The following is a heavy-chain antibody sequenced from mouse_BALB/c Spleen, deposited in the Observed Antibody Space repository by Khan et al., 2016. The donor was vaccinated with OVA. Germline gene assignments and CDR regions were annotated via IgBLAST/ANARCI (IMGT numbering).Heavy chain of an antibody. Sequence: QVQLKESGPGLVAPSQSLSSTCTVSGFSLSRYNIHWVRQPPGKGLEWLGVIWGGGGTDYNSTLKSRLSISKDNSKSQVFLKMNSLQTDDTAMYYCARAYYRYGGYYAMDYWGQGTSVTVSS. CDR1: GFSLSRYN. CDR3: ARAYYRYGGYYAMDY. D-gene: IGHD2-14*01. J-gene: IGHJ4*01. CDR2: IWGGGGT. V-gene: IGHV2-6-4*01.